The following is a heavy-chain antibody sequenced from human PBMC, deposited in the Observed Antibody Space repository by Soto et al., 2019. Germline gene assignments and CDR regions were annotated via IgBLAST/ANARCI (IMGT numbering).Heavy chain of an antibody. D-gene: IGHD5-12*01. Sequence: PGGSLRLSCAASGFTFSSYAMHWVRQAPGKGLEWVAVISYDGSNKYYADSVKGRFTISRDNSKNTLYLQMNSLRAEDTAVYYCARDHPPYSGYLSYYYYGMDVWGQGTTVTVSS. J-gene: IGHJ6*02. V-gene: IGHV3-30-3*01. CDR3: ARDHPPYSGYLSYYYYGMDV. CDR1: GFTFSSYA. CDR2: ISYDGSNK.